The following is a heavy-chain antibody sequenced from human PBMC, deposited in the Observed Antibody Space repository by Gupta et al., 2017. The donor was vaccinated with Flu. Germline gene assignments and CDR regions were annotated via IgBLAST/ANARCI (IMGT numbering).Heavy chain of an antibody. Sequence: GLEWIGEIYHSGSTNYNPSLKSRVTISVDKSKNQFSLKLSSVTAADTAVYYCARESSTSCSWFDPWGQGTLVTVSS. CDR2: IYHSGST. J-gene: IGHJ5*02. V-gene: IGHV4-4*02. CDR3: ARESSTSCSWFDP. D-gene: IGHD2-2*01.